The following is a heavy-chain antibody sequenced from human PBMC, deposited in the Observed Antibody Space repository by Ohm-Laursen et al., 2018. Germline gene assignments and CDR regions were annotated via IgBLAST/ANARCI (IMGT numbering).Heavy chain of an antibody. Sequence: SLRLSCAASGFTFDDYAMHWVRQAPGKGLEWVSGMSWNSGSIGYADSVKGRFTISRDNAKNSLYLQMNSLRAEDTALYYCAKEFRGVYDSTNWGQGTLVTVSS. CDR3: AKEFRGVYDSTN. CDR2: MSWNSGSI. J-gene: IGHJ4*02. V-gene: IGHV3-9*01. CDR1: GFTFDDYA. D-gene: IGHD3-22*01.